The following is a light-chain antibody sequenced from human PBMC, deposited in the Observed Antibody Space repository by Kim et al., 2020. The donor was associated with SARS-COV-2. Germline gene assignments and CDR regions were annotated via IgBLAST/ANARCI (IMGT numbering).Light chain of an antibody. V-gene: IGLV10-54*04. CDR3: SAWDDSLSTWV. Sequence: QTARPTCTGNTKNVGNQGAAWLQQHQGHPPKLLSYRNNNRPSGISDRFSASRSGNTASLTITGLQPEDEADYYCSAWDDSLSTWVFGEGTQLTVL. CDR2: RNN. CDR1: TKNVGNQG. J-gene: IGLJ3*02.